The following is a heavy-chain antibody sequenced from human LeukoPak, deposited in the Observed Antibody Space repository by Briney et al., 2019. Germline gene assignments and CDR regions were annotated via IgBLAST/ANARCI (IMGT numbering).Heavy chain of an antibody. D-gene: IGHD3-22*01. V-gene: IGHV1-24*01. CDR2: VGHEDGTT. CDR1: GSTLSKIS. Sequence: SVKVSCKVSGSTLSKISIDWVRQAPAKGPEWMGSVGHEDGTTIHAQKFQGRFNMTVDTATDTAYMEMSSLMSEDTAIYYCATGAIVFDYWGQGTLVTVSS. J-gene: IGHJ4*02. CDR3: ATGAIVFDY.